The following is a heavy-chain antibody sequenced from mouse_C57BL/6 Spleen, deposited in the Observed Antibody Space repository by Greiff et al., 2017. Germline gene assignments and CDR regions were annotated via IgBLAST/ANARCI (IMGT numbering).Heavy chain of an antibody. CDR3: ARAANYYGSYCFDY. CDR2: FHPYNDDT. V-gene: IGHV1-47*01. Sequence: VQLQQSGAELVKPGASVKMSCKASGYTFTTYPIEWMKQNHGKSLEWIGNFHPYNDDTKYNEKFKGKATLTVEKSSSTVYLALSRITSDDSAVYYCARAANYYGSYCFDYWGQGTTLTVSS. CDR1: GYTFTTYP. J-gene: IGHJ2*01. D-gene: IGHD1-1*01.